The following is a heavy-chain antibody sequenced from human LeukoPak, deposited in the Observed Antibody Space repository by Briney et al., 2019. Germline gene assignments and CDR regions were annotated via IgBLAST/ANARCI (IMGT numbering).Heavy chain of an antibody. J-gene: IGHJ3*02. CDR3: ARGESTNYYDSSGYVEAFDI. D-gene: IGHD3-22*01. CDR1: GFTFSSYS. CDR2: ISSSSSYI. Sequence: GGSLRLSCAASGFTFSSYSMNWVRQAPRKGLEWVSSISSSSSYIYYADSVKGRFTISRDNAKNLLYLQMNSLRAEDTAVYYCARGESTNYYDSSGYVEAFDIWGQGTMVTVSS. V-gene: IGHV3-21*01.